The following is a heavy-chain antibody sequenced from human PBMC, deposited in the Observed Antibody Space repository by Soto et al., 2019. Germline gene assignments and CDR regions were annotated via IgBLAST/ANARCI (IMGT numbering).Heavy chain of an antibody. CDR2: INPSGGST. Sequence: ASVKVSCKASGYTFTSYYMHWVRQAPGQGLEWMGIINPSGGSTSYAQKFQGRVTMTRDTSTSTVYMELRSLRSEDTAVYYCARDFSFMQYGDTRNNWFDPWGQGTLVTVSS. J-gene: IGHJ5*02. D-gene: IGHD4-17*01. CDR1: GYTFTSYY. CDR3: ARDFSFMQYGDTRNNWFDP. V-gene: IGHV1-46*01.